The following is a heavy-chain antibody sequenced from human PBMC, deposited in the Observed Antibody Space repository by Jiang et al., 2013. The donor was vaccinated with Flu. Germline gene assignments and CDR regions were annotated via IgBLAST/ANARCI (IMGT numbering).Heavy chain of an antibody. CDR1: GGSISSYY. J-gene: IGHJ6*02. Sequence: GPGLVKPSETLSLTCTVSGGSISSYYWSWIRQPPGKGLEWIGYIYYSGSTNYNPSLKSRVTISVDTSKNQFSLKLSSVTAADTAVYYCARVSGYYLEKDYYYGMDVWGQGTTVTVSS. CDR2: IYYSGST. CDR3: ARVSGYYLEKDYYYGMDV. D-gene: IGHD3-22*01. V-gene: IGHV4-59*01.